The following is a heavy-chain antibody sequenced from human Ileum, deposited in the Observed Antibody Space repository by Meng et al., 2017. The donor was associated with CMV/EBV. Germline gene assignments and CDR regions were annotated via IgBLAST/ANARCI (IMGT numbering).Heavy chain of an antibody. CDR2: INQDESQK. V-gene: IGHV3-7*04. J-gene: IGHJ6*02. CDR3: ARVAPEGRDMDV. D-gene: IGHD2-2*01. CDR1: GFTFSSFW. Sequence: GESLKISCTASGFTFSSFWMTWVRQAPGKGLEWVANINQDESQKNYLDSVKGRFTISRDNAKSSLFLQMSSLRVDDTAVYYCARVAPEGRDMDVWGQGTTVTVSS.